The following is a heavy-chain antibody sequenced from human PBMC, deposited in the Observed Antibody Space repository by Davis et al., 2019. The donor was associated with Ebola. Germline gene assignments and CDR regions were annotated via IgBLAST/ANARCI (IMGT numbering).Heavy chain of an antibody. D-gene: IGHD2-15*01. J-gene: IGHJ5*02. CDR1: GFTFSDYY. CDR2: ISSSGSTI. CDR3: ARGIVVVVAATRGSWFDP. V-gene: IGHV3-11*04. Sequence: GGSLRLSCAASGFTFSDYYMSWIRQAPGKGLEWVSYISSSGSTIYYADSVKGRFTISRDNAKNSLYLQMNSLRAEDTAVYYCARGIVVVVAATRGSWFDPWGQGTLVTVSS.